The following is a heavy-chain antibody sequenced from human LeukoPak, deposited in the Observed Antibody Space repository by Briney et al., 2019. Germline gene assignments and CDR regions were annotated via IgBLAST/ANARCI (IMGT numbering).Heavy chain of an antibody. Sequence: ASVKVSCKASGYTFTDYYMHWVRQAPGQGLEWMGWINPNSGGTNFAQKFQGRVTMTRDTSISTAYVELSRLTSDDTAVYYCARGSLMVTAHRGGNWFDPWGQGTLVTVSS. V-gene: IGHV1-2*02. D-gene: IGHD5-18*01. CDR3: ARGSLMVTAHRGGNWFDP. J-gene: IGHJ5*02. CDR1: GYTFTDYY. CDR2: INPNSGGT.